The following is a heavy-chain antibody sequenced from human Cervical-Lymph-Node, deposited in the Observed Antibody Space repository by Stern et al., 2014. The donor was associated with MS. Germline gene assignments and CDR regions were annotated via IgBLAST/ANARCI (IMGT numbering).Heavy chain of an antibody. Sequence: VQLVESGAEVTKPASSVTLSCKASGGTFSKFPSSWVRQAPRQGLAWMGGIFPVFGTPTDAQEFRGRVTITADVSTSTVYMELSSLRSDDTAVYYCAHSSETSGRWYSLGYDLWGQGTLVTVSS. V-gene: IGHV1-69*01. CDR3: AHSSETSGRWYSLGYDL. J-gene: IGHJ5*02. D-gene: IGHD6-13*01. CDR1: GGTFSKFP. CDR2: IFPVFGTP.